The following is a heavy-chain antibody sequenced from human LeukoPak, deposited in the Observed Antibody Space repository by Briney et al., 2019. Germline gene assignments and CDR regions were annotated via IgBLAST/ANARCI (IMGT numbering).Heavy chain of an antibody. J-gene: IGHJ4*02. CDR2: ISAYNGNT. CDR1: GYTFTTYS. V-gene: IGHV1-18*01. CDR3: ARDRCSSTSCYDDY. D-gene: IGHD2-2*01. Sequence: ASVKVSCKASGYTFTTYSITWVRQAPGQGLEWMGWISAYNGNTNYAQKFQGRVTMTTDTSTSTAYMELGSLGSDDPAVYYCARDRCSSTSCYDDYWGQGTLVTVSS.